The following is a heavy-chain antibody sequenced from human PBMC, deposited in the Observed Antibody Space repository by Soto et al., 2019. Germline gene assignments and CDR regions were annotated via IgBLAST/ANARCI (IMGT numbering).Heavy chain of an antibody. CDR1: GFTFSSYG. D-gene: IGHD3-10*01. Sequence: GGFLRLSCAASGFTFSSYGMSWVRQAPGKGLEWVSGLSGGGSSTYYADSVKGRFTISRDNFKNTLYVQMNSLGAEDTAVYYCAKGHGSGSYYTNWFDPWGQGTLVTVSS. CDR2: LSGGGSST. V-gene: IGHV3-23*01. CDR3: AKGHGSGSYYTNWFDP. J-gene: IGHJ5*02.